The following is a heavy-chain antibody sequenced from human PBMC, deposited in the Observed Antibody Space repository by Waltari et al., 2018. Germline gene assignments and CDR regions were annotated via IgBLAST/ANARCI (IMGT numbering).Heavy chain of an antibody. CDR3: ARELLWFGELDGGDYYYYGMDV. CDR1: GFTFSSYA. V-gene: IGHV3-64*01. CDR2: ISSNGGST. D-gene: IGHD3-10*01. Sequence: EVQLVESGGGLVQPGGSLRLSCAASGFTFSSYAMHWVRQAPGKGLEYVSAISSNGGSTYYANSVKGRFTISRDNSENTLYLQMGSLRAEDMAVYYCARELLWFGELDGGDYYYYGMDVWGQGTTVTVSS. J-gene: IGHJ6*02.